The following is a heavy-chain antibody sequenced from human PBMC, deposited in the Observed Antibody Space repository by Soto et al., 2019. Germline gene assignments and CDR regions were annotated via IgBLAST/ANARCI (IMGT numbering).Heavy chain of an antibody. D-gene: IGHD6-13*01. Sequence: GGSLRLSCAASGFTFGGYAMSWVRQAPGRGLEWVSGISNSGDSTYYADSVKGRFAISRDNSRNTLHLQVNSLRVEDTAVYYCLKDRSIWYDHPPADRGQGTPVTVSS. J-gene: IGHJ4*02. V-gene: IGHV3-23*01. CDR3: LKDRSIWYDHPPAD. CDR1: GFTFGGYA. CDR2: ISNSGDST.